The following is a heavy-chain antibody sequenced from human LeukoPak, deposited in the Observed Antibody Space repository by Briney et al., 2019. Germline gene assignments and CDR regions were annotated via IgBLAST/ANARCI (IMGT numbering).Heavy chain of an antibody. V-gene: IGHV3-53*01. CDR1: GFTVSSNY. CDR3: ARDHIGMEVDGY. D-gene: IGHD5-24*01. Sequence: SGGSLRLSCAASGFTVSSNYMSWVRQAPGKGLEWVSVIYSGGSTYYADSVKGRFTISRDNSKNTLYLQMNSLRAEDTAVYYCARDHIGMEVDGYWGQGTLVTVSS. CDR2: IYSGGST. J-gene: IGHJ4*02.